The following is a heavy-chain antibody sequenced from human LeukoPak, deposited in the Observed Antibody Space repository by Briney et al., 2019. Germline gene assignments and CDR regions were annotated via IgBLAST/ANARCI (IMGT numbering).Heavy chain of an antibody. CDR2: ISSSSSYI. V-gene: IGHV3-21*01. Sequence: GGSLRLSCAASGFTFSSYSMNWVRQAPGKGLEWVSSISSSSSYIYYADSVKGRFTISRDNAKNSLYLQMNSLRAEDTAVYYCARDKAAVAGPIDYWGQGTLATVSS. CDR1: GFTFSSYS. D-gene: IGHD6-19*01. J-gene: IGHJ4*02. CDR3: ARDKAAVAGPIDY.